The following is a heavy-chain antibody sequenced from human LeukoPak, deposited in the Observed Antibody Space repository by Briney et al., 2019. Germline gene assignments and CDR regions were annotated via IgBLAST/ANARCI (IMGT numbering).Heavy chain of an antibody. CDR3: ARRRFMVRGVLAWFDP. D-gene: IGHD3-10*01. CDR1: GGSISTSSYY. Sequence: SETLSLTCTVSGGSISTSSYYWGWVRQPPGKGLEWIGNIFYSGSTYYSPSLKSRVTISLDTSRNQFSLKLSSVTAADTAVYYCARRRFMVRGVLAWFDPWGQGTLVTVSS. CDR2: IFYSGST. V-gene: IGHV4-39*07. J-gene: IGHJ5*02.